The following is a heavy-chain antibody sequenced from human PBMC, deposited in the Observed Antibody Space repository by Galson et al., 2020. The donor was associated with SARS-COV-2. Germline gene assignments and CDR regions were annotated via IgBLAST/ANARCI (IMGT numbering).Heavy chain of an antibody. CDR3: AREWGAWYFDL. CDR2: INHSGST. J-gene: IGHJ2*01. CDR1: GGSFSGYY. V-gene: IGHV4-34*01. D-gene: IGHD1-26*01. Sequence: SEPLSLTCAVYGGSFSGYYWSWIRQPPGKGLEWIGEINHSGSTNYNPSLKSRVTISVDTSKNQFSLKLSSVTAADTAVYYCAREWGAWYFDLWGRGTLVTVSS.